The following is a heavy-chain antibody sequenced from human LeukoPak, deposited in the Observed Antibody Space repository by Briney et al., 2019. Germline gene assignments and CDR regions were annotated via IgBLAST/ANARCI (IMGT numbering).Heavy chain of an antibody. CDR1: GYTFTGYY. CDR2: INPNSGGT. V-gene: IGHV1-2*02. CDR3: ARGSRPYDYVWGSYRYNNWFDP. J-gene: IGHJ5*02. D-gene: IGHD3-16*02. Sequence: ASVKVSCKASGYTFTGYYMHWVRQAPGQGLEWMGWINPNSGGTNYAQKLQGRVTMTTDTSTSTAYMELRSLRSDDTAVYYCARGSRPYDYVWGSYRYNNWFDPWGQGTLVTVSS.